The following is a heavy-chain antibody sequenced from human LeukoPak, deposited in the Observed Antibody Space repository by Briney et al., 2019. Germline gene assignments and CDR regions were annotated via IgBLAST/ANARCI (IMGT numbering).Heavy chain of an antibody. V-gene: IGHV1-46*01. J-gene: IGHJ4*02. CDR2: INPSGGST. CDR3: ASNLHSGNGY. Sequence: ASVKVSCKASGYTLTELSMHWVRQAPGQGLEWMGIINPSGGSTSYAQKFQGRVTMTRDTSTSTVYMELSSLRSEDTAVYYCASNLHSGNGYWGQGTLVTVSS. CDR1: GYTLTELS. D-gene: IGHD3-10*01.